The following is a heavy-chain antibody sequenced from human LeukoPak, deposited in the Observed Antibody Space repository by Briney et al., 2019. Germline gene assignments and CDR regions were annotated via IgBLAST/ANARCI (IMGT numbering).Heavy chain of an antibody. V-gene: IGHV3-74*01. CDR2: INTDGSST. J-gene: IGHJ4*02. CDR1: GFTFSGYW. D-gene: IGHD5-18*01. Sequence: PGGSLRLSCAASGFTFSGYWMHWVRQAPGKGLVWVSRINTDGSSTNYGDSVRGRFTISRDNTKNTLYLQINSLRAEDTAVYYCARGHVTAMGTDYWGQGILVTVSS. CDR3: ARGHVTAMGTDY.